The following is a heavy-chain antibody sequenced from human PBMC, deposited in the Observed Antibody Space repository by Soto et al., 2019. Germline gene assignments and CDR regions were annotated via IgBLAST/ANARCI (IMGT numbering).Heavy chain of an antibody. D-gene: IGHD3-3*01. J-gene: IGHJ4*02. CDR3: ARYFWSGYHDY. V-gene: IGHV1-18*01. Sequence: QVQVVQSGAEVKKPGASMKVSCKASGYSFTSYGISWVRQAPGQGLEWMGWINPYNGDTNYEQKLQGRVTMTTDTSTGTAYMELRSLRSDDTAVYYWARYFWSGYHDYWGQGTLVTVSS. CDR2: INPYNGDT. CDR1: GYSFTSYG.